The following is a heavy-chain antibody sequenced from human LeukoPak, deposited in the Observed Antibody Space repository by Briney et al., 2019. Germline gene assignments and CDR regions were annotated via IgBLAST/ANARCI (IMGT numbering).Heavy chain of an antibody. CDR1: GFTFSNYG. CDR2: ISYNGSNI. D-gene: IGHD5-18*01. CDR3: ASRVDTAMLIDY. J-gene: IGHJ4*02. V-gene: IGHV3-30*03. Sequence: GGALRLSCAASGFTFSNYGMHWVRQAPGKGLEWVAVISYNGSNIFYADSVKGRFTISRDNSKNTLYLQMNSMRAEDTALYYCASRVDTAMLIDYWGQGTLVTVSS.